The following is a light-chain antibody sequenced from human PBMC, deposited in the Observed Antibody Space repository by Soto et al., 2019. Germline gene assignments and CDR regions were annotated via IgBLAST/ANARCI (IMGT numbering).Light chain of an antibody. CDR2: DVS. V-gene: IGLV2-14*01. CDR1: SSDVGGYNY. J-gene: IGLJ2*01. CDR3: SSYTSSSTVV. Sequence: QSALTQPASVXGSXGXXXXISCTGTSSDVGGYNYVSWYQLHPGKAPKLMIYDVSNRPSGVSNRFSGSKSGNTASLTISGLQAEDEADYYCSSYTSSSTVVFGGGTQLTVL.